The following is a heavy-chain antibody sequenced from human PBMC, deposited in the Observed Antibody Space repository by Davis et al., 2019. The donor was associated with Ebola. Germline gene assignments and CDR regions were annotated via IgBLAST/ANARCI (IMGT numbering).Heavy chain of an antibody. CDR2: ISAYNGNT. D-gene: IGHD3-10*01. Sequence: AASVKVSCKASGYTFTSYGISWVRQAPGQGLEWMGWISAYNGNTNYAQKLQGRVTMTTDTSTSTAYMELRSLRSDDTAVYYCARAYLWFGESPSYYFDYWGQGTLVTVSS. J-gene: IGHJ4*02. CDR1: GYTFTSYG. CDR3: ARAYLWFGESPSYYFDY. V-gene: IGHV1-18*01.